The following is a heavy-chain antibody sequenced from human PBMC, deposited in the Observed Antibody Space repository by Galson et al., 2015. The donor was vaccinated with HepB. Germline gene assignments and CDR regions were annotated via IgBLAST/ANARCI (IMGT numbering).Heavy chain of an antibody. J-gene: IGHJ5*02. V-gene: IGHV6-1*01. CDR2: TYYRSKWYN. Sequence: CAISGDSVSGNSATWNWIRQSPSRGLEWLGRTYYRSKWYNDYAASVKSRITINADTSKNQFSLQLNSVTPEDTAVHYCARDRSIAAAGWFDPWGQGTLVTVSS. CDR1: GDSVSGNSAT. CDR3: ARDRSIAAAGWFDP. D-gene: IGHD6-13*01.